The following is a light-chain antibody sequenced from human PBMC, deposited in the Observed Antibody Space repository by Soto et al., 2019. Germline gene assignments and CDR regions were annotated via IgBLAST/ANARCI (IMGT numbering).Light chain of an antibody. J-gene: IGKJ1*01. CDR2: AAS. CDR1: QSVSSGY. CDR3: QQYGNSPRT. Sequence: EIVLTQSPGTLSLSPWERATLSFRSSQSVSSGYLAWYQQKAGPPTRLLIYAASSRATGVPDRFGGSGSGTDFPITIVRLDPEDFAVYYCQQYGNSPRTFGQGTKV. V-gene: IGKV3-20*01.